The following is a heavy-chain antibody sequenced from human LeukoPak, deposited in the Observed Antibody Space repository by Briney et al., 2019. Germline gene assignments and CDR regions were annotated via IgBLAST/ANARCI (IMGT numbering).Heavy chain of an antibody. J-gene: IGHJ4*02. D-gene: IGHD1-26*01. CDR1: ESTSSTNG. Sequence: PGGPLKPSFPASESTSSTNGMHWVGQPPAKGREWVEVISYDGSNKYYADSVKGRFTISRDNSKNTLSLQMNSLRAEDTAVYYCARRTRGSWVDYWGQGTLVTVSS. CDR2: ISYDGSNK. V-gene: IGHV3-30*03. CDR3: ARRTRGSWVDY.